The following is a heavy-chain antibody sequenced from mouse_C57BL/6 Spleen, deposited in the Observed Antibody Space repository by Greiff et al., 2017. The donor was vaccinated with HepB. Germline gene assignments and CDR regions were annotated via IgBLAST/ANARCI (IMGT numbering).Heavy chain of an antibody. CDR1: GYTFTDYY. CDR3: ARSYYGLDY. J-gene: IGHJ2*01. D-gene: IGHD2-10*01. V-gene: IGHV1-26*01. CDR2: INPNNGGT. Sequence: EVQLQQSGPELVKPGASVKISCKASGYTFTDYYMNWVKQSHGKSLEWIGDINPNNGGTSYNQKFKGKATLTVDKSSSTAYMELRSLTSEDSAVYYCARSYYGLDYWGQGTTLTVSS.